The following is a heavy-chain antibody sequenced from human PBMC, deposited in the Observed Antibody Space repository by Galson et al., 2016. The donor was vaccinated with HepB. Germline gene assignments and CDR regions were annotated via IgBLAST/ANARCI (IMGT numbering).Heavy chain of an antibody. CDR3: AVQGGVASIPQDDNESSYSSPG. V-gene: IGHV5-51*01. Sequence: QSGAEVKKPGESLKISCQASGYSFATYWIGWVRQMPGKGLESMGIIYPDDSDTRYSPSFEGHVTISVDKSINTAYLQWSSLKASDTATYYCAVQGGVASIPQDDNESSYSSPGWGQGTLVTVSS. J-gene: IGHJ4*02. CDR1: GYSFATYW. CDR2: IYPDDSDT. D-gene: IGHD5-12*01.